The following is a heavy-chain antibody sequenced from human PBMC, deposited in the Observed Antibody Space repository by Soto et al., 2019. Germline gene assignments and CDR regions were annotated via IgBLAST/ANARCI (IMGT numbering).Heavy chain of an antibody. CDR1: GFTVSNNF. CDR3: ARGQSSSCYNY. CDR2: IYSGGST. V-gene: IGHV3-66*01. D-gene: IGHD6-13*01. J-gene: IGHJ4*02. Sequence: EVQLVESGGGLVQPGGSLRLSCAASGFTVSNNFMSWVRQAPGKGLEWVSVIYSGGSTYYADSVKGRFTISRDNSKNTLDLHMNSLRVEDTAVYYCARGQSSSCYNYWGQGTLVTVSS.